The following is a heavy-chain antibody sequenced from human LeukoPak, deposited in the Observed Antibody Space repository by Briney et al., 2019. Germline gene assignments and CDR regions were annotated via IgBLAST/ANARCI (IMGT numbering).Heavy chain of an antibody. J-gene: IGHJ4*02. CDR3: ARTMSYNWRFDH. V-gene: IGHV1-2*02. Sequence: ASVKVSCKASGCTFTGYYIHWVRQAPGQGLEWMGWINPNSGDTQYAQKFQGRVTMTRDTSISTAYMELTRLRSDDTAMYYCARTMSYNWRFDHWGQGTLVTVSS. CDR1: GCTFTGYY. CDR2: INPNSGDT. D-gene: IGHD3-10*01.